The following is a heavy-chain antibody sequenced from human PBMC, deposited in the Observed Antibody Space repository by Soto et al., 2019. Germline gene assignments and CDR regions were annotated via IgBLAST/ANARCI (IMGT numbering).Heavy chain of an antibody. V-gene: IGHV1-2*02. CDR3: AVYSSSWWFDS. Sequence: ASVKVSCKASGYTFTGYYMHWGRQAPGQGLEWMGWINPNSGGTNYAQKFQGRVTMTRVPSISTAYMELSRLRSYDTAVYYCAVYSSSWWFDSWGQGTLVTVSS. D-gene: IGHD6-6*01. J-gene: IGHJ5*01. CDR1: GYTFTGYY. CDR2: INPNSGGT.